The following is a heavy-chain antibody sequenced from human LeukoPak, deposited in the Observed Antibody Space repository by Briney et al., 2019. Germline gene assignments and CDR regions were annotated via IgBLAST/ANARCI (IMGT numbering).Heavy chain of an antibody. CDR3: AKGYSGYDSTLDY. CDR2: IRYDGSNQ. J-gene: IGHJ4*02. D-gene: IGHD5-12*01. V-gene: IGHV3-30*02. Sequence: GGSLRLSCAASGFTFSTFAMIWVRQAPGKGLEWVTFIRYDGSNQYFADSVKGRFTLSRDNSKSALYLEMNSLRPEDTALYYCAKGYSGYDSTLDYWGQGTLVIVSS. CDR1: GFTFSTFA.